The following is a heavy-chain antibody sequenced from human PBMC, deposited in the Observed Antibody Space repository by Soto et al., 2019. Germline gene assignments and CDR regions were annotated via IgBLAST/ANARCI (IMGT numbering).Heavy chain of an antibody. CDR3: STDGSSDYYYMDV. CDR2: ISGSGGST. Sequence: EVQLLESGGGLVQPGGSLRLSCAASGFTFSSYAMSWVRQAPGKGLEWVSAISGSGGSTYYADSVKGRFTISRDNSMNTLYLQMNSMSTEDTAVYYCSTDGSSDYYYMDVWGKGTTVTVSS. J-gene: IGHJ6*03. CDR1: GFTFSSYA. V-gene: IGHV3-23*01. D-gene: IGHD2-15*01.